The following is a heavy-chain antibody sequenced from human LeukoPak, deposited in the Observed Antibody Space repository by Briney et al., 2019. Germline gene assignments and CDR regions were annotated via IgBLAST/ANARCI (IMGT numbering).Heavy chain of an antibody. D-gene: IGHD3-22*01. CDR1: GCSFSDYY. V-gene: IGHV3-11*01. J-gene: IGHJ3*02. CDR3: ARDPRYDYDSIGYFNDAFDI. Sequence: SLRLSCAASGCSFSDYYMSWIRQAPGKGLEWVSYINSSGSTIYYADSVQSRFTISRDNARNQQYLQMNSLRAEDTVVYYCARDPRYDYDSIGYFNDAFDIWGQGTMVTVSS. CDR2: INSSGSTI.